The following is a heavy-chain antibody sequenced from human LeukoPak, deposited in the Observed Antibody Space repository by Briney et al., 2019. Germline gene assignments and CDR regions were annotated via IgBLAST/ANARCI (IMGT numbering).Heavy chain of an antibody. CDR2: IIPILGIA. CDR3: ARSVQQLVNPFLNAFDI. D-gene: IGHD6-13*01. CDR1: GGTFSSYA. J-gene: IGHJ3*02. V-gene: IGHV1-69*04. Sequence: SVKVSCKASGGTFSSYAISWVRQAPGQGLEWMGRIIPILGIANYAQKFQGRVTITADKSTSTAYMKLSSLRSEDTAVYYCARSVQQLVNPFLNAFDIWGQGTMVTVSS.